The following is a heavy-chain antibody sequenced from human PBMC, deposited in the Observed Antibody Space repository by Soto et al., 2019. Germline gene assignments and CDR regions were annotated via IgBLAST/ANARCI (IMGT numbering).Heavy chain of an antibody. CDR1: GFTFSSYG. D-gene: IGHD3-10*01. J-gene: IGHJ4*02. Sequence: QVQLVESGGGVVQPGRSLRLSCAASGFTFSSYGMHWVRQAPGKGLEWVAVISYDGSNKYYADSVKGRFTISRDNSKNALYLQMNSLRAEDTAVYYCAKPLITMVRGVPYYWGQGTLVTVSS. CDR2: ISYDGSNK. V-gene: IGHV3-30*18. CDR3: AKPLITMVRGVPYY.